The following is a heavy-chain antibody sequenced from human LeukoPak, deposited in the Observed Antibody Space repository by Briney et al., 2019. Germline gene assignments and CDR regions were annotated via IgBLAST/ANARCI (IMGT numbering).Heavy chain of an antibody. CDR1: GGSISTSY. D-gene: IGHD2-21*01. V-gene: IGHV4-59*01. J-gene: IGHJ4*02. CDR3: ARATAYYCIDY. CDR2: IHYSGST. Sequence: SETLSLTCIVSGGSISTSYWSWIRQPPGKELEWIGYIHYSGSTNYNPSLKSRFTISVDTSKNQFSLNLSSVTAADAAVYYCARATAYYCIDYWGQGTLVTASS.